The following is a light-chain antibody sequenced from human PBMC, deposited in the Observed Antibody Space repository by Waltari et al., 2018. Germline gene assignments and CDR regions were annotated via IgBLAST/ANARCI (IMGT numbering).Light chain of an antibody. Sequence: IVMTQSPESLAVSLGXRATISCTASQSILHSSNNYNYLAWYQQKPDQPPTLLIYWASTRESGVPDRFSGSGSGTDFTLTVSSLQAEDVALYYCQQYYTSPYTFGQGTKLEIK. CDR3: QQYYTSPYT. V-gene: IGKV4-1*01. CDR1: QSILHSSNNYNY. J-gene: IGKJ2*01. CDR2: WAS.